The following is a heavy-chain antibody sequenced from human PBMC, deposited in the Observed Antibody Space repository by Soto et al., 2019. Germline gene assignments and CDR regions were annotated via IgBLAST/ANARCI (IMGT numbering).Heavy chain of an antibody. V-gene: IGHV3-33*01. Sequence: VGSLILSCVASGVTFSSYCMHWVLQAPGKGLEWVAFIWYDGRNENYTDSVKGRFSISRDNSKNTLFLQMNSLRVDDTAVYYCARGNATDGLDSWGQGTMVTVSS. CDR2: IWYDGRNE. CDR1: GVTFSSYC. J-gene: IGHJ5*01. CDR3: ARGNATDGLDS.